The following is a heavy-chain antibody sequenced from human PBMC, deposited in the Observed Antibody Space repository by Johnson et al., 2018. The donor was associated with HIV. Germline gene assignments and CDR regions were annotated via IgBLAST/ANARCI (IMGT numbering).Heavy chain of an antibody. V-gene: IGHV3-48*01. Sequence: MLLVESGGGLVQPGGSLKLSCTASGFTFSNAWMNWVRHAPGKGLEWVSYISSSGSTIYYADSVRGRFTISRDNSKNTLYLQMNSLRAEDTAVYYCAKDKRQTAIPQRAFDICGQGTMVTVSS. CDR3: AKDKRQTAIPQRAFDI. J-gene: IGHJ3*02. CDR1: GFTFSNAW. CDR2: ISSSGSTI. D-gene: IGHD6-25*01.